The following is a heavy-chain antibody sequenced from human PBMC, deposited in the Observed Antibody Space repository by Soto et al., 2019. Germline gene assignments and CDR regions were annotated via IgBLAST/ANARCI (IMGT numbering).Heavy chain of an antibody. CDR1: GGSISSYY. CDR3: ARYKSNYYYGFDY. D-gene: IGHD5-12*01. J-gene: IGHJ4*02. V-gene: IGHV4-59*01. CDR2: IYYSGIT. Sequence: PSETLSLTCTVSGGSISSYYWSWIRQPPGKGLEWIGYIYYSGITNYNPSLKSRVTISVDTSKNQFSLKLSSVTAADTAVYYCARYKSNYYYGFDYWGQGTLVTVSS.